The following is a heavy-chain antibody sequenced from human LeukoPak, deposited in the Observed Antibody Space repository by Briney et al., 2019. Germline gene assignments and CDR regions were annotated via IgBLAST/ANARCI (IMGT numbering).Heavy chain of an antibody. CDR2: ISSSSSYI. CDR3: ASEQQLAGRQY. CDR1: GFTFSSYS. D-gene: IGHD6-13*01. V-gene: IGHV3-21*01. Sequence: GGSLRLSRAASGFTFSSYSMNWVRQAPGKGLEWVSSISSSSSYIYYADSVKGRFTISRDNAKNSLYLQMNSLRAEDTAVYYCASEQQLAGRQYWGQGTLVTVSS. J-gene: IGHJ4*02.